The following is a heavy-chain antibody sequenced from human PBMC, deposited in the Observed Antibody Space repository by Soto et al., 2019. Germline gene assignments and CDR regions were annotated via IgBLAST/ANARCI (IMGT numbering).Heavy chain of an antibody. CDR3: ARSSRDY. CDR1: GYTFSRYD. J-gene: IGHJ4*02. V-gene: IGHV1-8*01. Sequence: ASVKVSCKASGYTFSRYDINWVRQASGQGLEWMGWMNPNSGNTGYAQKFQGRVSMTRNTSITTAYMELSSLTSDDTAVYYCARSSRDYWGQGTQVTVSS. CDR2: MNPNSGNT.